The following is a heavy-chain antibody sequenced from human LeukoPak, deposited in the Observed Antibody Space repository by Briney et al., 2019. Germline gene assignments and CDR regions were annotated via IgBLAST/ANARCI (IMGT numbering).Heavy chain of an antibody. D-gene: IGHD2-15*01. Sequence: GGSLRLSCAASGFTFSSYAMSWVRQAPGKGLEWVSAISGSGGSTYYADSVKGRFTISRDNSKNTLYLQMNSLRAEDTAVYYCASHPPRYCSGGSCYPLFDYWGQGNLVTVSS. CDR3: ASHPPRYCSGGSCYPLFDY. CDR1: GFTFSSYA. CDR2: ISGSGGST. V-gene: IGHV3-23*01. J-gene: IGHJ4*02.